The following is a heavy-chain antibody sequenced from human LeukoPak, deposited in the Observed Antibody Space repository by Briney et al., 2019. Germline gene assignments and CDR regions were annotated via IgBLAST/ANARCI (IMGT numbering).Heavy chain of an antibody. Sequence: GGSLRLSCAASGFTFSSYGMHWVRQAPGKGLEWVSVIYSGGSTYYADSVKGRFTISRDNSKNTLYLQMNSLRAEDTAVYYCARMGSGSSPWDYWGQGALVTVSS. CDR2: IYSGGST. V-gene: IGHV3-53*01. D-gene: IGHD1-26*01. CDR1: GFTFSSYG. J-gene: IGHJ4*02. CDR3: ARMGSGSSPWDY.